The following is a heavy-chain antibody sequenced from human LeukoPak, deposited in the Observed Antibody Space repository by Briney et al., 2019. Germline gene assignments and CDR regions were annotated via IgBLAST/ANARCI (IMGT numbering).Heavy chain of an antibody. J-gene: IGHJ6*03. V-gene: IGHV3-53*01. CDR3: ARDGAMDV. CDR2: IFSGGTT. D-gene: IGHD4/OR15-4a*01. CDR1: GFIVDTNY. Sequence: PGGSLRLSCAASGFIVDTNYMNWVRQAPGKGLEWVSVIFSGGTTYFADSVKGRFTISGDDSKNTVYLQMNNLRAEDTAVYYCARDGAMDVWGKGTTVIVSS.